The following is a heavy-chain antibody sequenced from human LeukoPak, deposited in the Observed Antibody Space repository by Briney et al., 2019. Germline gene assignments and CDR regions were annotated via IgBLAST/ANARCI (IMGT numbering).Heavy chain of an antibody. CDR1: GFTFSSYS. J-gene: IGHJ4*02. CDR2: IRGSGGDT. D-gene: IGHD3-22*01. CDR3: AKDPTMIVVVIPDY. Sequence: GGSLRLSCAASGFTFSSYSMNWVRQAPGKGLEWVSAIRGSGGDTYYADSVKGRFTISRDNSKNTLYLQMNSLRAEDTAVYYCAKDPTMIVVVIPDYWGQGTLVTVSS. V-gene: IGHV3-23*01.